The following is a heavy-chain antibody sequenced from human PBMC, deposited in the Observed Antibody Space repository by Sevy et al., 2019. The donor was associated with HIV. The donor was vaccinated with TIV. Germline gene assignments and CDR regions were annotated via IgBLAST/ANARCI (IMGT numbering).Heavy chain of an antibody. V-gene: IGHV3-48*03. Sequence: GGSLRLSCAASGLSFSSYEMNWVRQAPGKGLEWVSDISNSGTTISYSDSVRGRFTISRDNARNLLYLQMNSLRAEDTAVYYCARDLPPSATTVAHFDCWGQGTLVTVSS. CDR2: ISNSGTTI. CDR3: ARDLPPSATTVAHFDC. J-gene: IGHJ4*02. D-gene: IGHD4-17*01. CDR1: GLSFSSYE.